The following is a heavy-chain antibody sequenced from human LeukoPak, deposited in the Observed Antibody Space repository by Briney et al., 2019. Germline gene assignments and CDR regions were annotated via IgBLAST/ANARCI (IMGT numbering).Heavy chain of an antibody. D-gene: IGHD3-10*01. CDR3: AREKTPYYYGSGSYAFDI. V-gene: IGHV4-59*01. CDR2: IYYSGST. J-gene: IGHJ3*02. Sequence: SETLSLTCTVSGGSISSYYWSWIRQPPGKGLEWMGYIYYSGSTNYNPSLKSRVTISVDTSKNQFSLKLSSVTAADTAVYYCAREKTPYYYGSGSYAFDIWGQGAMVTVSS. CDR1: GGSISSYY.